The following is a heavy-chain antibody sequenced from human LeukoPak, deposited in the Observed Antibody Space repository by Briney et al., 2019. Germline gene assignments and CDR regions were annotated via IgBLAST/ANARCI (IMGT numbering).Heavy chain of an antibody. J-gene: IGHJ5*02. CDR2: ISAYNGNT. CDR1: GYTFTSYG. CDR3: ARGGDSSSWYNWFDP. V-gene: IGHV1-18*01. Sequence: ASVKVSCKASGYTFTSYGISWVRQAPGQGLEWMGWISAYNGNTNYAQKLQGRVTMTTDTSTSTAYMELRSLRSDDTSVYHCARGGDSSSWYNWFDPWGQGTLVTVSS. D-gene: IGHD6-13*01.